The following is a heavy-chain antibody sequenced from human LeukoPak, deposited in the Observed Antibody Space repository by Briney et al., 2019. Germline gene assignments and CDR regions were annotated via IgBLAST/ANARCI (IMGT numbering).Heavy chain of an antibody. CDR2: IYTSGST. D-gene: IGHD3-22*01. V-gene: IGHV4-4*07. Sequence: PSETLSLTCTVSGGSISSFYWSWIRQPAGKGLEWIARIYTSGSTNYNPSLKSRVTMSVDTSKNQFSLKLSSVTAADTAVYYCASGSYYYDSSGYHLDYWGQGTLVTVSS. J-gene: IGHJ4*02. CDR1: GGSISSFY. CDR3: ASGSYYYDSSGYHLDY.